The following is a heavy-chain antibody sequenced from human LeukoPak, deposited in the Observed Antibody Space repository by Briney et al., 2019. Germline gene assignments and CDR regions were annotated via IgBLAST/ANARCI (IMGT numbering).Heavy chain of an antibody. CDR2: ISDSGGST. CDR1: GFTFSNYA. CDR3: AKDYSRSDDSGTEKDLPLDY. V-gene: IGHV3-23*01. Sequence: PGRSLRLSCAASGFTFSNYAMAWVRQAPGKGLEWVSTISDSGGSTFYADSVKGRFTISRDNSKNTLYVQMNSLRAEDTAVYYCAKDYSRSDDSGTEKDLPLDYWGQGALVTVSS. J-gene: IGHJ4*02. D-gene: IGHD3-10*01.